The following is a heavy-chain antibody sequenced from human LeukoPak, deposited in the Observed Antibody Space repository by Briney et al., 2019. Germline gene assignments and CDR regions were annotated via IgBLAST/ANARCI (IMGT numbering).Heavy chain of an antibody. J-gene: IGHJ4*02. D-gene: IGHD4-17*01. CDR2: IYHSGST. Sequence: SWVRQPPGKGLEWIGEIYHSGSTNYNPSLKSRVTISVDKSKNQFSLKLSSVTAADTAVYYCARVHTVTNFFDYWGQGTLVTVPS. CDR3: ARVHTVTNFFDY. V-gene: IGHV4-4*02.